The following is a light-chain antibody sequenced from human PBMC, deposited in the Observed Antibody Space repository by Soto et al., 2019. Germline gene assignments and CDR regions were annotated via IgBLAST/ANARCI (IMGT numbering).Light chain of an antibody. CDR1: STDVGGYKY. CDR3: LSYSSSDTYV. J-gene: IGLJ1*01. Sequence: QSALTQPASVSGSPGQSITISCTGTSTDVGGYKYVSWYQQHPGKAPKFMIYDVTSRPSGISNRFSGSKSGNTAFLIISGLHAEDEADYYCLSYSSSDTYVFGTGTKVTVL. CDR2: DVT. V-gene: IGLV2-14*01.